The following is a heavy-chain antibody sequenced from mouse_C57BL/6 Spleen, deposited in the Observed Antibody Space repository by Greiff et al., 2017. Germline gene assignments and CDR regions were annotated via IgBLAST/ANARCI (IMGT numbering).Heavy chain of an antibody. CDR1: GYSFTSYY. CDR2: IYPGSGNT. J-gene: IGHJ4*01. Sequence: QVQLQQSGPELVKPGASVKISCKASGYSFTSYYIHWVKQRPGQGLEWIGWIYPGSGNTKYNEKFKGKATLTADTSSSTAYMQLSSLTSEDSAVYYCAGVLRSYYAMDYWGQGTSVTVSS. V-gene: IGHV1-66*01. D-gene: IGHD1-1*01. CDR3: AGVLRSYYAMDY.